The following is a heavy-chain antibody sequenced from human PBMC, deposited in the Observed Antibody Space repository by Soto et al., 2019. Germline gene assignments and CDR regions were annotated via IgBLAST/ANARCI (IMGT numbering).Heavy chain of an antibody. D-gene: IGHD1-26*01. V-gene: IGHV3-33*01. CDR3: ARALGSSPDY. J-gene: IGHJ4*02. CDR2: IWYDGSNK. CDR1: GFTFSSYG. Sequence: QVQLVESGGGVVQPGRSLRLSCAASGFTFSSYGMHWVRQAPGKGLEWVAVIWYDGSNKYYADSVKGRFTISRDNSKNTLYLQMNGLRAEDTAVYYCARALGSSPDYWGQGTLVTVSS.